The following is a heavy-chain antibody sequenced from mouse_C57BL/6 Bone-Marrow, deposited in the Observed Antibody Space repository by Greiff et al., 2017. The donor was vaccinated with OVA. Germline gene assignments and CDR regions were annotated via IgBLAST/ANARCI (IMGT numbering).Heavy chain of an antibody. CDR3: ARMGLAY. Sequence: EVKLMESGGGLVKPGGSLKLSCAASGFTFSDYGMHWVRQAPEKGLEWVAYISSGSSTIYYADTVKGRFTISRDNAKNTLFLQMTSLRSEDTAMYYCARMGLAYWGQGTLVTVSA. D-gene: IGHD4-1*01. CDR2: ISSGSSTI. J-gene: IGHJ3*01. CDR1: GFTFSDYG. V-gene: IGHV5-17*01.